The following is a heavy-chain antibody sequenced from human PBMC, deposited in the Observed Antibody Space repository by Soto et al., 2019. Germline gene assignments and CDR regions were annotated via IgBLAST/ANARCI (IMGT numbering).Heavy chain of an antibody. V-gene: IGHV4-39*02. CDR3: ATTRGIAVGGSFDY. CDR2: LYSGST. Sequence: PSETLSLTCTVSGVSISSKNFYWGWIRQSPGKGLEWIGTLYSGSTFSSLSLKNRVTISVDTSKNHVSLKLRSVAAAATAIYYCATTRGIAVGGSFDYWGQGIQVTVSS. D-gene: IGHD6-19*01. CDR1: GVSISSKNFY. J-gene: IGHJ4*02.